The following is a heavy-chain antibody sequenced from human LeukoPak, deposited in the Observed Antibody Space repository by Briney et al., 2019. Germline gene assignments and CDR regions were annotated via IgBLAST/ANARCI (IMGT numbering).Heavy chain of an antibody. CDR1: GFTFSSYA. CDR2: ISGSGGST. V-gene: IGHV3-23*01. D-gene: IGHD6-13*01. CDR3: AKDKGIAAAGTSFDY. J-gene: IGHJ4*02. Sequence: GGSLRLSCAASGFTFSSYAMSWVRRAPGKGLEWVSAISGSGGSTYYAGSVKGRFTISRDNSKNTLYLQMNSLRAEDTAVYYCAKDKGIAAAGTSFDYWGQGTLVTVSS.